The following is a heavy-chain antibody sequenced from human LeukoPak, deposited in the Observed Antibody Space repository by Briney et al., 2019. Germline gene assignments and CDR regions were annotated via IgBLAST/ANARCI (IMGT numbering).Heavy chain of an antibody. J-gene: IGHJ4*02. CDR1: GFTFSNAW. Sequence: GGSLRLSCAASGFTFSNAWMSWVRQAPGKGLEWVGRIKSKTDGGTTDYAAPVKGRFTISRDDSKNTLYLQMNSLKTEDTAVYYCTTDTFPIIITFGGVIVREDYWGQGTLVTVSS. V-gene: IGHV3-15*01. CDR2: IKSKTDGGTT. D-gene: IGHD3-16*02. CDR3: TTDTFPIIITFGGVIVREDY.